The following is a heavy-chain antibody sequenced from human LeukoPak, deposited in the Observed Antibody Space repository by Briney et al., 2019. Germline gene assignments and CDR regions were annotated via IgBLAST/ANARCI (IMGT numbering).Heavy chain of an antibody. V-gene: IGHV4-4*07. CDR2: IYTSGST. J-gene: IGHJ4*02. Sequence: SETLSLTCTVSGGSISSYYWSWIRQPAGKGLEWIGRIYTSGSTNYNPSLKSRVTISVDTSKNQFSLKLSSVTAADTAVYYCARGARDDYDILTGYFLKPYYFDYWGQGTLVTVSS. CDR3: ARGARDDYDILTGYFLKPYYFDY. D-gene: IGHD3-9*01. CDR1: GGSISSYY.